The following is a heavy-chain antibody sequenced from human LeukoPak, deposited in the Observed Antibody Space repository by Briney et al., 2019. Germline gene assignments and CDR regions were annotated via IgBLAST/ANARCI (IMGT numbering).Heavy chain of an antibody. D-gene: IGHD3-9*01. CDR3: ARDQDDILTGHGYFDY. V-gene: IGHV4-39*07. CDR2: IYYSGST. J-gene: IGHJ4*02. CDR1: GGSISSSSYY. Sequence: SETLSLTCTVSGGSISSSSYYWGWIRQPPGKGLEWIGSIYYSGSTYYNPSLKSRVTISVDTSKNQFSLKLSSVTAADTAVYYCARDQDDILTGHGYFDYWGQGTLVTVSS.